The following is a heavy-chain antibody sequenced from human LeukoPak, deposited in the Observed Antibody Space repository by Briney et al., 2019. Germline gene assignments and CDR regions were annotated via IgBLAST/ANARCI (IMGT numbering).Heavy chain of an antibody. V-gene: IGHV4-59*01. D-gene: IGHD3-22*01. CDR1: GGSISSYD. J-gene: IGHJ4*02. CDR2: IYYSGST. Sequence: SETLSLTCTVSGGSISSYDWSWIRQPPGKGLEWIGYIYYSGSTNYNPSLKSRVTISVDTSKNQFSLKLSSVTAADTAVYYCARVSVSSGYYLKLYYFDYWGQGTLVTVSS. CDR3: ARVSVSSGYYLKLYYFDY.